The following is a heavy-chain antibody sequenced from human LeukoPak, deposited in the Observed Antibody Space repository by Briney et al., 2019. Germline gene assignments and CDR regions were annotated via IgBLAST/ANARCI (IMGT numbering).Heavy chain of an antibody. V-gene: IGHV4-30-4*01. Sequence: SSETLSLTCTVSGGSVSSDDYYWSWIRQPPGKDLEWIGYISYSGSTYYNPSLKGRVSMSQDTSKNQFSLKPTTVTAADTAVYYCARSYWLIYFDSWGQGTLVTVSS. CDR2: ISYSGST. CDR3: ARSYWLIYFDS. CDR1: GGSVSSDDYY. J-gene: IGHJ4*02. D-gene: IGHD3-22*01.